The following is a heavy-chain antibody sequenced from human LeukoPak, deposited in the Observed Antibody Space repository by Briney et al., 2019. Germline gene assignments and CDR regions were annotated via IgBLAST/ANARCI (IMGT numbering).Heavy chain of an antibody. J-gene: IGHJ3*02. CDR3: ARPSSGYYWDAFDI. V-gene: IGHV3-7*01. Sequence: GGSLRLSCAASGFTFSSYWMSWVRQAPGKGLEWVANIKQDGSEKYYVDSVKGRFTISRDNAKNSLYLQMNSLRAEDTAVYYCARPSSGYYWDAFDIWGQGTMVTVSS. CDR1: GFTFSSYW. D-gene: IGHD3-22*01. CDR2: IKQDGSEK.